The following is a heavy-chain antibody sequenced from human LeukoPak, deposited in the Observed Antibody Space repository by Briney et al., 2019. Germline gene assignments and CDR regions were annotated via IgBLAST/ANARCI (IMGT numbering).Heavy chain of an antibody. D-gene: IGHD3-3*01. CDR3: ARSKNDFWSGYPTQGFDP. V-gene: IGHV4-39*02. Sequence: SETLSLTCTVSGGSISSSSYYWGWIRQPPGRGLDWIGSIYYSGSTYYNPSLKSRVTISVDTSKNHFSLKPSSVTAADTAVYYCARSKNDFWSGYPTQGFDPWGQGTLVTVSS. CDR2: IYYSGST. CDR1: GGSISSSSYY. J-gene: IGHJ5*02.